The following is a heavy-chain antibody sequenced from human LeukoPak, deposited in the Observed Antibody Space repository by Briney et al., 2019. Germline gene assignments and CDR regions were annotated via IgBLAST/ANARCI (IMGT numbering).Heavy chain of an antibody. CDR3: ARDSTANWAQFVY. CDR2: IYRDGTT. V-gene: IGHV3-53*01. Sequence: GGSLRLSCAASGFTVSSNYMSWVRQAPGKGLDWVSIIYRDGTTYYAASVKGRFTISRDNSKNTLYLEMNSLRAEDTAVYYCARDSTANWAQFVYWGQGTLVTVSS. D-gene: IGHD7-27*01. CDR1: GFTVSSNY. J-gene: IGHJ4*02.